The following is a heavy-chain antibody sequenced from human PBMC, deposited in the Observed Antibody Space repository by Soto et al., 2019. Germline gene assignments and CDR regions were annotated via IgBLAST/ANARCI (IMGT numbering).Heavy chain of an antibody. CDR1: GYSFTSYA. CDR2: INAGNGNT. CDR3: ARVSGFYYGDD. Sequence: QVQLVQSGAEVKKPGASVKVSCKASGYSFTSYAMHWVRQAPGQRLEWMGWINAGNGNTKYSQKFQGRITITRDTSASTAYMDLSSLRSEDTAVYYCARVSGFYYGDDWGQGTLVTVSS. V-gene: IGHV1-3*01. J-gene: IGHJ4*02. D-gene: IGHD3-22*01.